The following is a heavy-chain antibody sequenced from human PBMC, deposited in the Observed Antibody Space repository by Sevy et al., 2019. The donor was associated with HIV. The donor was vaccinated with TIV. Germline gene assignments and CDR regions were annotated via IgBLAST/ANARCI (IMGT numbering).Heavy chain of an antibody. CDR2: ISSSSSYI. Sequence: GGSLRLSCAASGFTFSSYSMNWVRQAPGKGLEWVSSISSSSSYIYYADSVKGRFTISRENAKNSLYLQMNSLRAEDTAVYYCARDSHYYYDSSGYSPDAFDIWGQGTMVTVSS. D-gene: IGHD3-22*01. CDR1: GFTFSSYS. CDR3: ARDSHYYYDSSGYSPDAFDI. J-gene: IGHJ3*02. V-gene: IGHV3-21*01.